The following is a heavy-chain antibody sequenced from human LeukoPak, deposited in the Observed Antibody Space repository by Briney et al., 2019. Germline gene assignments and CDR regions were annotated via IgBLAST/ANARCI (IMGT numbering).Heavy chain of an antibody. J-gene: IGHJ4*02. V-gene: IGHV1-18*01. CDR2: ISAYNGNT. Sequence: ASVKVSCKASGYTFTSYGISWVRQAPGQGLEWMGWISAYNGNTNYAQKFQGRVTMTEDTSTDTAYMELSSLRSEDTAVYYCATDRNFDYWGQGTLVTVSS. CDR1: GYTFTSYG. CDR3: ATDRNFDY.